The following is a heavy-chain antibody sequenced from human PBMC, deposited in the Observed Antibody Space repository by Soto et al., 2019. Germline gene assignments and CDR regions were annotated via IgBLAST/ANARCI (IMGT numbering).Heavy chain of an antibody. Sequence: SVKFSCKASGGTFSSYAISWVRQAPGQGLEWMGGIIPIFGTANYAQKFQGRVTITADKSTSTAYMELSSLRSEDTAVYYCARDLRFLGYGMDVWGQGTTVTVS. CDR1: GGTFSSYA. V-gene: IGHV1-69*06. CDR3: ARDLRFLGYGMDV. D-gene: IGHD3-3*01. CDR2: IIPIFGTA. J-gene: IGHJ6*02.